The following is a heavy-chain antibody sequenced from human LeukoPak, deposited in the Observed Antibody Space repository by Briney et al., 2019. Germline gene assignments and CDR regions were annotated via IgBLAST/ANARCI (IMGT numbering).Heavy chain of an antibody. D-gene: IGHD1-26*01. J-gene: IGHJ4*02. CDR3: ARDGRELTVDY. Sequence: GRSLRLSCAASGFTFSSYGMHWVRQAPGKGLEWVAVIWYDGSNKYYADSVKGRFTISRDNSKNTLYLQMNSLRAEDTAVYYCARDGRELTVDYWGQGTLVTVSS. CDR2: IWYDGSNK. V-gene: IGHV3-33*01. CDR1: GFTFSSYG.